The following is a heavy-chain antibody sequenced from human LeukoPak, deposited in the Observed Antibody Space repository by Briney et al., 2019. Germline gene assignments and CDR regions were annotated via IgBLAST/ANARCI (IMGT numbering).Heavy chain of an antibody. Sequence: KPSQTLSLTCTVSGGSISSGSYYWSWIRQPAGKGLEWIGRIYTSGSTNYNPSLKSRVTISVDTSKNQFSLKLSSVTAADTAVYYCAREGEDIVLMVYATSGGWFDPWGQGTLVTVSS. D-gene: IGHD2-8*01. V-gene: IGHV4-61*02. CDR1: GGSISSGSYY. CDR3: AREGEDIVLMVYATSGGWFDP. CDR2: IYTSGST. J-gene: IGHJ5*02.